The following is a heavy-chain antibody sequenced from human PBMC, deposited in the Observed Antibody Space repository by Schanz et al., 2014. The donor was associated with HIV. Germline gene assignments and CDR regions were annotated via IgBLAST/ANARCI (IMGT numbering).Heavy chain of an antibody. CDR2: ISESGGRT. CDR1: GFTFSIYS. Sequence: VQLVESGGGVVQPGRSLRLSCVASGFTFSIYSMNWVRQAPGKGLEWVSSISESGGRTYYADSVNGRFTISRDNSKNTLYLQMTTLRIDDTAVYYCAKPEYDSRGNSQSHFDYWGQGTLVTVSS. J-gene: IGHJ4*02. D-gene: IGHD3-22*01. V-gene: IGHV3-23*04. CDR3: AKPEYDSRGNSQSHFDY.